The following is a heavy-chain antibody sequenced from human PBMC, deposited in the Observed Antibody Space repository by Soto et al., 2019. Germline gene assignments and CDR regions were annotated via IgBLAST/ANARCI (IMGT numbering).Heavy chain of an antibody. CDR2: IYNGGST. V-gene: IGHV3-66*01. CDR3: VRGLTIVAGVAYHYKMDV. D-gene: IGHD3-3*01. J-gene: IGHJ6*03. Sequence: GGSLRLSCTASGFTVSGNYMDWVRQAPGKGLEWVSAIYNGGSTSYADSVKGRFTISRDNSKNTLYLQMNSLRAEDTAVYYCVRGLTIVAGVAYHYKMDVWGKGTTVTVSS. CDR1: GFTVSGNY.